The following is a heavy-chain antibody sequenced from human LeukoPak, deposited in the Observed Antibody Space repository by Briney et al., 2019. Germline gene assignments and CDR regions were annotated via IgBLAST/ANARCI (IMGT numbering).Heavy chain of an antibody. V-gene: IGHV3-23*01. CDR1: GVTFSNYA. Sequence: GGSLRLSCAASGVTFSNYAMTWVRQAPGKGLEWVSTICAGGGSTYFADFLKGRFSISRDNSKNTLYLQLNSLRAEDTAVYYCAKELSFDIWGQGTMVTASS. J-gene: IGHJ3*02. CDR3: AKELSFDI. CDR2: ICAGGGST.